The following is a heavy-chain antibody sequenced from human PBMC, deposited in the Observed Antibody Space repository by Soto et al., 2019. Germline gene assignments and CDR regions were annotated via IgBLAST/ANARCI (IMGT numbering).Heavy chain of an antibody. J-gene: IGHJ4*02. Sequence: SLTCFFSGDSTSTGKYYWGGIHQPPGKVLEWVGHLFYSVGTYYNPSLNILVSITVDTSKNEFSLKLTSITAPHTPIYFCARRGGGDYLFDSWGQGIMLTVPS. CDR3: ARRGGGDYLFDS. V-gene: IGHV4-39*07. D-gene: IGHD4-17*01. CDR1: GDSTSTGKYY. CDR2: LFYSVGT.